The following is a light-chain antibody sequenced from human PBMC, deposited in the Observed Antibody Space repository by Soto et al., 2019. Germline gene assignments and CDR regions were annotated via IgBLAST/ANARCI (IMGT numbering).Light chain of an antibody. V-gene: IGLV6-57*04. J-gene: IGLJ2*01. CDR3: QSYDSSNLV. CDR2: EDN. CDR1: SGSIASNY. Sequence: NFMLTQPHSVSESPGKTVTISCTRSSGSIASNYVQWYQQRPGSAPTTVIYEDNQRPSGVPDRFSGSIDSSSNSASLTISGLKTEDEADYYCQSYDSSNLVFGGGTELTAL.